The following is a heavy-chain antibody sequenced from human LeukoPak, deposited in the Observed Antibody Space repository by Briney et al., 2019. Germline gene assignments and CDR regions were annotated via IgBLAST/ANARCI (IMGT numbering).Heavy chain of an antibody. D-gene: IGHD1-14*01. CDR1: GGTFSSYA. CDR2: IIPIFGTA. Sequence: SVKVSCKASGGTFSSYAISWVRQAPGQGLEWMGGIIPIFGTANYAQKFQGRVTITADKSTSTAYMELSSLRSEDTAVYYCARGVAGVYFYYYMDVWGKGTTVTVSS. V-gene: IGHV1-69*06. CDR3: ARGVAGVYFYYYMDV. J-gene: IGHJ6*03.